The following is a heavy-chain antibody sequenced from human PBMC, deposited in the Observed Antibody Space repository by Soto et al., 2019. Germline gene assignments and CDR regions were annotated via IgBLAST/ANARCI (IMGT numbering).Heavy chain of an antibody. CDR1: GYTLTTYG. CDR2: ISAYNDHT. J-gene: IGHJ4*02. CDR3: ARATYFYS. Sequence: QVQLVQSGAEVKKPGASVKVSCKAAGYTLTTYGVSWVRQAPGQGLEWVGWISAYNDHTNYAQKFQGRATMTPDTPTTTSYLALTSLTSDVTAVYSCARATYFYSWGPGTLVTVSS. V-gene: IGHV1-18*01. D-gene: IGHD5-12*01.